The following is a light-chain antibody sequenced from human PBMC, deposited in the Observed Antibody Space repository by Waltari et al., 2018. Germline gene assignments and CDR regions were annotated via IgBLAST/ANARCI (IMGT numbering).Light chain of an antibody. Sequence: QSVLTQPPSASATPGQRVTISCTGSTSKFGNNYVYWYQQLPGTAPKLLIYKHKKRPSGFPVRFSGSQSGTSASLAISGLRSEDEADYYCAARDDSLSGVSFGGGTKLTVL. CDR1: TSKFGNNY. CDR2: KHK. V-gene: IGLV1-47*01. CDR3: AARDDSLSGVS. J-gene: IGLJ2*01.